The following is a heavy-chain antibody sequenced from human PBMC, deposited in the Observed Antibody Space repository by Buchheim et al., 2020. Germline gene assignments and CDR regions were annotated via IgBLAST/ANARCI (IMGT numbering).Heavy chain of an antibody. CDR2: INAGNGNT. CDR1: GYTFTSYA. J-gene: IGHJ5*02. Sequence: QVQLVQSGAEVKKPGASVKVSCKASGYTFTSYAMHWVRQAPGQRLEWMGWINAGNGNTKYSQKFQGRVTITRDTSASKAYMELSSLRSEDTAVYYCARVYSSGWYSGDWFDPWGQGTL. CDR3: ARVYSSGWYSGDWFDP. V-gene: IGHV1-3*01. D-gene: IGHD6-19*01.